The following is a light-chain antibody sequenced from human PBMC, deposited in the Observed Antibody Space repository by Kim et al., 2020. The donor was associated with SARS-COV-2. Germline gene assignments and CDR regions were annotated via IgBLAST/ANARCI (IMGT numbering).Light chain of an antibody. Sequence: DIQMTQSPSSLSASVGYRITITCQASRDIGNFLNWYQQKPGKAPKLLIYDASNLQTGVPSRFSGSGSGTDFTFTISSLQPEDIATYYCQQYDSLPPITFGQGTRLEIK. CDR2: DAS. J-gene: IGKJ5*01. V-gene: IGKV1-33*01. CDR1: RDIGNF. CDR3: QQYDSLPPIT.